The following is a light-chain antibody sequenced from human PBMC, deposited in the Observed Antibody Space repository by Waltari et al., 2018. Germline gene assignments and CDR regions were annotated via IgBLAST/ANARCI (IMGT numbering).Light chain of an antibody. J-gene: IGKJ5*01. V-gene: IGKV1D-12*01. CDR3: QQANSFPRT. Sequence: DIQMTQSPSSVSASIGDRVTITCRGSQDINIWLAWYQQKPGRAPQVLIFEATRLQSGVPSRFSGSGSGTEFTLTISSLQPEDFATYYCQQANSFPRTFGQGTRLEIK. CDR2: EAT. CDR1: QDINIW.